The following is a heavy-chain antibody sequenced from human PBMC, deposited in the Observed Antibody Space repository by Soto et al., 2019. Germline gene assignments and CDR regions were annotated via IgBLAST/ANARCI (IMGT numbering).Heavy chain of an antibody. V-gene: IGHV4-38-2*02. CDR2: IYHTGHT. CDR1: NFSIRSCYY. CDR3: AAVGLPDSYHNGLDV. J-gene: IGHJ6*02. Sequence: PSETLSLTCTVSNFSIRSCYYWGLIRQPPWKGLEWIATIYHTGHTYYNPSLKSRVVISADTSKNQFSLKLLSVTAADAATYYCAAVGLPDSYHNGLDVWGQGTTVTRLL.